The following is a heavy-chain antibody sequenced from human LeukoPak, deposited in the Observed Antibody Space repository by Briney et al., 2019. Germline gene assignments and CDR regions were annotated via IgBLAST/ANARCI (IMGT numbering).Heavy chain of an antibody. CDR3: AREGFCTGSKCPAEY. J-gene: IGHJ4*02. CDR2: ISAYNGNT. Sequence: ASVKVSCKASGYTFTSYGISWVRQAPGQGLEWMGWISAYNGNTNSAQKFQGRVTMTRDTSISTAYMELKRLSSDDTAVYFCAREGFCTGSKCPAEYWGQGTLVTVSS. V-gene: IGHV1-18*01. D-gene: IGHD2-8*02. CDR1: GYTFTSYG.